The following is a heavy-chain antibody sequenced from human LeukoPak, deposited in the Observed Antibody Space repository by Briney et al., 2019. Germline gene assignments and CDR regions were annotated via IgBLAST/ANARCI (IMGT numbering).Heavy chain of an antibody. CDR2: IYSGGRT. D-gene: IGHD1-14*01. Sequence: PGGSLRLSCAASGFTVSNNYMSWVRQAPGKGLEWVSVIYSGGRTFYADAVKGRFIISRDSSKNTLYLQMNSLRAEDTAVYYCAKVRNPEYWGQGTLVIVPS. J-gene: IGHJ4*02. CDR3: AKVRNPEY. CDR1: GFTVSNNY. V-gene: IGHV3-66*01.